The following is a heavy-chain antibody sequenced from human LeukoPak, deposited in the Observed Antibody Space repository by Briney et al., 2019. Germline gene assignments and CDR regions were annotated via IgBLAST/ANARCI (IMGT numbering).Heavy chain of an antibody. V-gene: IGHV1-8*01. CDR2: MSPNSGNT. J-gene: IGHJ6*02. D-gene: IGHD2-2*01. Sequence: ASVKVSCKASGYTFTSYDINWVRQATGQGLEWMGWMSPNSGNTGYAQKFQGRVTMTRNTSISTAYMELSSLRSEDTAVYYCARGEGYCSSTSCYWFGYYYYGMDVWGQGTTVTVSS. CDR3: ARGEGYCSSTSCYWFGYYYYGMDV. CDR1: GYTFTSYD.